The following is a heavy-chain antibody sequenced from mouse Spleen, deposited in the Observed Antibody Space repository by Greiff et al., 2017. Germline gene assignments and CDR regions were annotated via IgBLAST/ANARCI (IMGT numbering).Heavy chain of an antibody. CDR3: ARGGNYEAMDY. CDR2: ISYSGST. D-gene: IGHD2-1*01. J-gene: IGHJ4*01. Sequence: EVKLVESGPGMVKPSQSLSLTCTVTGYSITSGYDWHWIRHFPGNKLEWMGYISYSGSTNYNPSLKSRISITHDTSKNHFFLKLNSVTTEDTATYYCARGGNYEAMDYWGQGTSVTVSS. V-gene: IGHV3-1*01. CDR1: GYSITSGYD.